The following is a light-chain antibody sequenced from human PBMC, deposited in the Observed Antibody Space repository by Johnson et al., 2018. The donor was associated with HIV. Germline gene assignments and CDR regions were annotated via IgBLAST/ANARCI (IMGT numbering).Light chain of an antibody. Sequence: QAVLTQPPSVSAAPGQTVNISCSGNVSNIESYFVSWYQQLPGAAPTLLIYEDNKRPPGIPDRFSGSKSGAPATLGITGLQTGDEADYYCGIWDASLSPLYVFGTGTTITVL. V-gene: IGLV1-51*02. CDR1: VSNIESYF. CDR2: EDN. J-gene: IGLJ1*01. CDR3: GIWDASLSPLYV.